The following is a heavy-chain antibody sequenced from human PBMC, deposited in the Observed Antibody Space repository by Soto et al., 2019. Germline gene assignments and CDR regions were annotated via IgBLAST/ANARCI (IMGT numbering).Heavy chain of an antibody. Sequence: SETLSVTCSVSGGSSSRGYYYWSWIRQPPGKGLEWIGNIYYSGNTYYNQSLRSRVTISVDTAKNQFSLKLSSVTAADTAVYYCARAAVIGPDTPGFDYWGQGTLVTVSS. CDR1: GGSSSRGYYY. D-gene: IGHD4-4*01. CDR2: IYYSGNT. V-gene: IGHV4-30-4*01. CDR3: ARAAVIGPDTPGFDY. J-gene: IGHJ4*02.